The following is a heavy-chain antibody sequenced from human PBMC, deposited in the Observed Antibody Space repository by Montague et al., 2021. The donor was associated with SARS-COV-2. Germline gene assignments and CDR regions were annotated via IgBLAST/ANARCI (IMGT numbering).Heavy chain of an antibody. D-gene: IGHD1-1*01. J-gene: IGHJ2*01. Sequence: SETLSLTCAVTSGSLRNYYWSWIRQPPGKGLEWIGEIRLPGGSNYNPSLKCRVTISLDTSNNQFSLSLNSVTAADTAVYYCARAGSQRFFEFWGRGTLVTVSS. CDR3: ARAGSQRFFEF. V-gene: IGHV4-34*01. CDR2: IRLPGGS. CDR1: SGSLRNYY.